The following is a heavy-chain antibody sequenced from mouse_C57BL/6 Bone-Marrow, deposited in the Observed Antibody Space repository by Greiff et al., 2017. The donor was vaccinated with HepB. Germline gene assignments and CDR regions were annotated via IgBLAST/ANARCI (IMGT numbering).Heavy chain of an antibody. CDR3: AREGSYNYFDY. D-gene: IGHD6-1*01. J-gene: IGHJ2*01. CDR2: IYYSGTI. CDR1: GISITTGNYR. V-gene: IGHV3-5*01. Sequence: EVKLEESGPGLVKPSQTVFLTCTVTGISITTGNYRWSWIRQFPGNKLEWIGYIYYSGTITYNPSLTSRTTITRDTPKNQFFLEMNSLTAEDTATYCGAREGSYNYFDYWGQGTTLTVSS.